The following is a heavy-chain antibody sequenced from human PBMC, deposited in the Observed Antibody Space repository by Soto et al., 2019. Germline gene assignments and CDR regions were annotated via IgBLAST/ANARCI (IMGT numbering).Heavy chain of an antibody. CDR3: ARDRPGPQHYFDY. CDR2: VLPFLDIT. CDR1: GDTKSIYT. Sequence: SVKVSCKTSGDTKSIYTISWVRQAPGQGLEWMGRVLPFLDITSYSQRFQGRVTITADRSTTTAYMELTSLRAEDTAVYYCARDRPGPQHYFDYWGLGNMVTVSS. J-gene: IGHJ4*02. D-gene: IGHD6-6*01. V-gene: IGHV1-69*04.